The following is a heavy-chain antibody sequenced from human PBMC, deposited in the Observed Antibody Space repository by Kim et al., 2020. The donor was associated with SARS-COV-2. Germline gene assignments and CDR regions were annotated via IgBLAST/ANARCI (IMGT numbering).Heavy chain of an antibody. Sequence: TSKNQSRRSRATISGATSKNQFSLKLSSVTAAEPAVYYCARQYSSGWFDPWGQGTLVTVSS. V-gene: IGHV4-39*01. CDR3: ARQYSSGWFDP. D-gene: IGHD3-22*01. J-gene: IGHJ5*02. CDR2: T.